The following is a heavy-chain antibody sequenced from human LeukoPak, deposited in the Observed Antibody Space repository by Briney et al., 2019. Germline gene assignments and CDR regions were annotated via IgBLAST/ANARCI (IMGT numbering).Heavy chain of an antibody. Sequence: PGGSLRLSCAASGFTFSSYSMNWVRQAPGKGLEWVSSISSSSSYIYYADSVKGRFTISRDNAKNSLYLQMNSLRAEDTAVYYCARDRNIVVVPAAGRYYYYGMDVWGQGTTVTVSS. CDR2: ISSSSSYI. D-gene: IGHD2-2*01. V-gene: IGHV3-21*01. J-gene: IGHJ6*02. CDR3: ARDRNIVVVPAAGRYYYYGMDV. CDR1: GFTFSSYS.